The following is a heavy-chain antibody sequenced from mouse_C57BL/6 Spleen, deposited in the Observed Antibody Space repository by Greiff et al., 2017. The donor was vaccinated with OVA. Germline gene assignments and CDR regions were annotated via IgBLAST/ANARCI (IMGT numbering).Heavy chain of an antibody. V-gene: IGHV1-26*01. CDR1: GYTFTDYY. CDR2: INPNNGGT. CDR3: ARPNYSNFAWFAY. D-gene: IGHD2-5*01. J-gene: IGHJ3*01. Sequence: VQLQQSGPELVKPGASVKISCKASGYTFTDYYMNWVKQSHGKSLEWIGDINPNNGGTSYNQKFKGKATLTVDKSSSTAYMELRSLTSEDSAVYYCARPNYSNFAWFAYWGQGTLVTVSA.